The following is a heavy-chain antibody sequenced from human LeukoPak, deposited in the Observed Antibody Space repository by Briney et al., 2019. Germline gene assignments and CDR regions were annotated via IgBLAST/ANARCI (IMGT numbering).Heavy chain of an antibody. Sequence: GGSLRLSCAASGFTFGNAWLSWVRQAPGKGLEWVGRIKSKTDGGTAEYVAPVKGTFTISRDDSKNLLNLQMNSLKIEGTAIYYCTTDRFAWGQGTLVTVSS. CDR2: IKSKTDGGTA. V-gene: IGHV3-15*01. CDR3: TTDRFA. CDR1: GFTFGNAW. J-gene: IGHJ5*02.